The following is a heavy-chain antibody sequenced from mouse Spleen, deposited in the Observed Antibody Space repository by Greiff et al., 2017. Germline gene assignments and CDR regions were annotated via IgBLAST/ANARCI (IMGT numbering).Heavy chain of an antibody. CDR3: VRDTDLYWCFDV. CDR1: GFTFSSYA. V-gene: IGHV5-4*01. Sequence: EVHLVESGGGLVKPGGSLKLSCAASGFTFSSYAMSWVRQTPEKRLEWVATISDGGTYTFYPDNVKGRFTISRDNAKNNLYLQMSHLKSEDTAMYYCVRDTDLYWCFDVWGTGTTVTVSS. J-gene: IGHJ1*03. CDR2: ISDGGTYT.